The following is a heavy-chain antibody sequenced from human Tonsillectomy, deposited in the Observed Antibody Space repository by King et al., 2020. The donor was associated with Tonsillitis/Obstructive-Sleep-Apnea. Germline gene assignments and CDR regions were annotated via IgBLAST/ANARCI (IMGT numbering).Heavy chain of an antibody. V-gene: IGHV3-7*01. D-gene: IGHD6-19*01. CDR3: AKIYSGWYGED. CDR2: IKEGGSEK. Sequence: EVQLVESGGGLVQPGGSLRLSCAASGFTFRRYWMSWVRQVPGKGLEWVANIKEGGSEKYYVDSVKGRFIISRDDAKNTVFLQMNSLRAEDTAVYYCAKIYSGWYGEDWGQGTLVTVSS. CDR1: GFTFRRYW. J-gene: IGHJ1*01.